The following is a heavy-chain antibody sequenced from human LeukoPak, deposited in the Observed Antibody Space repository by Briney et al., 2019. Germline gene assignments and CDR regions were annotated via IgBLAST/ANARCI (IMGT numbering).Heavy chain of an antibody. Sequence: GGSLRLSCAASGFTFSSYSMNWVRHAPGKGLEWVSSITSSSSYIYYADSVKGRFTLSRDNSRNTLYLELNSLRVEDTAVYYCTRDPIMGVPDYFDYWGQGTLVAVSS. V-gene: IGHV3-21*01. D-gene: IGHD1-26*01. CDR2: ITSSSSYI. J-gene: IGHJ4*02. CDR3: TRDPIMGVPDYFDY. CDR1: GFTFSSYS.